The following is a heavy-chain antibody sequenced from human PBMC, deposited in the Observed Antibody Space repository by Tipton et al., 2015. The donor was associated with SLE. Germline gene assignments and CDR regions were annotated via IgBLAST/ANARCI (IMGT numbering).Heavy chain of an antibody. CDR2: IYYSGST. CDR3: ARDSSERYDFWSGYTGGWYFDL. J-gene: IGHJ2*01. Sequence: TLSLTCTVSGGSISSSSNYWGWIRQPPGKGLEWIGSIYYSGSTYYNPSLKGRVTISVDTSKNQFSLKLSSVTAADTAVYYCARDSSERYDFWSGYTGGWYFDLWGRGTLVTVSS. D-gene: IGHD3-3*01. CDR1: GGSISSSSNY. V-gene: IGHV4-39*07.